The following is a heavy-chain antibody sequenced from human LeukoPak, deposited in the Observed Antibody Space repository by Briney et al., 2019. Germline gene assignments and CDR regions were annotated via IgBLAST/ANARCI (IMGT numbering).Heavy chain of an antibody. CDR3: AREAYNAFDY. CDR1: GFTFSSYI. Sequence: GGSLRLSCAASGFTFSSYIMNWVRQAPGKGLEWVSYISSSSSSSTIYYADSVKGRFTISRDNAKNSLYLQMNSLRAEDTAFYYCAREAYNAFDYWARGTLVTVSS. V-gene: IGHV3-48*01. CDR2: ISSSSSSSTI. J-gene: IGHJ4*02. D-gene: IGHD1-1*01.